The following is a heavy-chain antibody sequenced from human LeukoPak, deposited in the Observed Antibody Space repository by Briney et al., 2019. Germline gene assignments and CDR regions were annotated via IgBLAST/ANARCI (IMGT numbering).Heavy chain of an antibody. CDR3: ARSPTLYNWFDP. CDR1: GFTFSSYS. V-gene: IGHV3-21*01. Sequence: GGSLRLSCAASGFTFSSYSMNWVRQAPGKGLEWVSSISSSSSYIYYADSVKGRFIISRDNAKNSLYLQMNSLRAEDTAVYYCARSPTLYNWFDPWGQGTLVTVSS. CDR2: ISSSSSYI. J-gene: IGHJ5*02.